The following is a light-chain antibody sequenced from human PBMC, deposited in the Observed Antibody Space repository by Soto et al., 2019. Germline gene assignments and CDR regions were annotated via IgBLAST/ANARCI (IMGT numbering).Light chain of an antibody. J-gene: IGKJ1*01. CDR1: ETIKTFY. Sequence: LTQFPATLSLSPGETATLSCQASETIKTFYSGCYQHKPGHSPRLLINGVYTRATGIPERFSGSGSGTELPITISSLQSEDFEVYYCQQSYSDPPTFGHGTQVDIK. V-gene: IGKV3D-15*01. CDR3: QQSYSDPPT. CDR2: GVY.